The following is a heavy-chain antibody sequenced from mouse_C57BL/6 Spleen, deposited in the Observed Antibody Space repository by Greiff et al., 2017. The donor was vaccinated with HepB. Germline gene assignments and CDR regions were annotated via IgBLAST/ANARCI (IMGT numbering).Heavy chain of an antibody. CDR3: AREIDPYAMYY. CDR2: INPYNGGT. J-gene: IGHJ4*01. V-gene: IGHV1-19*01. Sequence: VQLQQSGPVLVKPGASVKMSCKASGYTFTDYYMNWVKQSHGKSLEWIGVINPYNGGTSYNQKFKGKATLTVDKSSSTAYMELNSLTSEDYAVFYCAREIDPYAMYYWGPGTSVTVSS. CDR1: GYTFTDYY.